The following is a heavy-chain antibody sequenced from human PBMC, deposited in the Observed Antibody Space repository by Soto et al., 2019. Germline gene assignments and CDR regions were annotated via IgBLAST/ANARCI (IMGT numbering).Heavy chain of an antibody. J-gene: IGHJ6*02. CDR1: GDTFKNCV. V-gene: IGHV1-69*01. Sequence: QVQVVQSGVEVRRPGSSGKVSCTASGDTFKNCVISWVQQAPGQGLEWMGGIIPLFGTTDFAQSFQGRLKITTDESTTTAYMELSRLRSEDTATYYCAAELGVGKVCVVWGQGTTVIVPS. CDR2: IIPLFGTT. CDR3: AAELGVGKVCVV. D-gene: IGHD7-27*01.